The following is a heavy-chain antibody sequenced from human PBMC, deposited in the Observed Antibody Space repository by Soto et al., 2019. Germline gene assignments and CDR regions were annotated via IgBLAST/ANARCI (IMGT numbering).Heavy chain of an antibody. D-gene: IGHD6-19*01. CDR2: INTLSSAI. J-gene: IGHJ4*02. CDR3: ARRLQWQLRPLDS. Sequence: GGSLRLSCAASGFSFTKYNMTWIRQAPGKGLEWVSYINTLSSAIYYADSVKGRFTISRDNAKNSLYLQMNSLRAEDTAVYYCARRLQWQLRPLDSWGRGTLVTVSS. CDR1: GFSFTKYN. V-gene: IGHV3-11*01.